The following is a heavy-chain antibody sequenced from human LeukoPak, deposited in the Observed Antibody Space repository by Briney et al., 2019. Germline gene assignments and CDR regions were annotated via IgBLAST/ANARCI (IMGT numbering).Heavy chain of an antibody. J-gene: IGHJ4*02. Sequence: GGSLRLSCAASGFTFSSYGMSWVRQAPGKGLEWVSAISGSGGSTYYADSVKGRFTISRDNSKNTLYLQMNSLRAEDTAVYYCAKHHWRGSSGWYKWSLFYGPEGGNQPAYYFDYWGQGTLVTVSS. CDR2: ISGSGGST. CDR3: AKHHWRGSSGWYKWSLFYGPEGGNQPAYYFDY. CDR1: GFTFSSYG. D-gene: IGHD6-19*01. V-gene: IGHV3-23*01.